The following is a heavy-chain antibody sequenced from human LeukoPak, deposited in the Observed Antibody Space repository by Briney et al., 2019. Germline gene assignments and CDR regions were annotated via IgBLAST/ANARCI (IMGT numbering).Heavy chain of an antibody. J-gene: IGHJ4*02. Sequence: SETLSLTCTVSGGSISSYYWSWIRQPPWKGLEWIGYIYYSGSTNYNPSLKSRVTISVDTSKNQFSLKLSSVTAADTAVYYCARAPSPIGTFDYWGQGTLVTVSS. CDR1: GGSISSYY. CDR3: ARAPSPIGTFDY. V-gene: IGHV4-59*01. D-gene: IGHD1-26*01. CDR2: IYYSGST.